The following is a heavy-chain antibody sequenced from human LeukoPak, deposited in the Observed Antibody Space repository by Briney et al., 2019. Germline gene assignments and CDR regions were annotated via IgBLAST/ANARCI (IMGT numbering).Heavy chain of an antibody. CDR3: SRESGPYCPFGH. J-gene: IGHJ5*02. V-gene: IGHV4-4*02. CDR1: VGSLTTTNF. D-gene: IGHD1-26*01. CDR2: ISLRGRT. Sequence: SETLSLTCGVSVGSLTTTNFWSWVRQPPGGGLEWIGEISLRGRTQYNPSLKSRDNISIDETKNPLYLSLASVTAADTAVYYCSRESGPYCPFGHWGQGTLVAVTS.